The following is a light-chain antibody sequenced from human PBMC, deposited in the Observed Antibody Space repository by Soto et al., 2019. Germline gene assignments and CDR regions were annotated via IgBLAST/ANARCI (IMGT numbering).Light chain of an antibody. V-gene: IGLV2-14*01. Sequence: QSALTQPASVSGSPGQSITISCTGTSSDVGGYNYVSWYQQHPCKAPKLMIYEVSNRPSGVSNRFSGSKSGNTASLTISGLQAEDEADYYCSSYTSSSTHYVFGTGTKVTVL. CDR2: EVS. J-gene: IGLJ1*01. CDR3: SSYTSSSTHYV. CDR1: SSDVGGYNY.